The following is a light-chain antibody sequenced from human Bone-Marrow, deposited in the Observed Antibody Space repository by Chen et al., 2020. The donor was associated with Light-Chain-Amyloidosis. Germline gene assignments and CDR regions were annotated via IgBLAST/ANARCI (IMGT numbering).Light chain of an antibody. J-gene: IGLJ1*01. CDR1: SSDVGGDNH. CDR3: SSYTITNTLV. CDR2: EVT. V-gene: IGLV2-14*01. Sequence: QSALTQPASVSGSPGQSITISCTRTSSDVGGDNHVSRYQQHPDKAPKLMIYEVTNRPSWVPDRFSGSKSDNTASLTISGLQTEDEADYFCSSYTITNTLVFGSGTRVTVL.